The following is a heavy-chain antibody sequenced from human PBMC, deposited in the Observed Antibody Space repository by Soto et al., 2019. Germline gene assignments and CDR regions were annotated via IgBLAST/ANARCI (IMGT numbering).Heavy chain of an antibody. V-gene: IGHV3-30*18. J-gene: IGHJ4*02. CDR3: AKDRHDYSNYFDH. D-gene: IGHD4-4*01. CDR2: ISYDGSNK. CDR1: GFTFSSYG. Sequence: QVQLAESGGGVVQPGRSLRLSCAASGFTFSSYGMHWVRQAPGKGLEWVTVISYDGSNKYYVDYVKGRFTISRDNSENTLYLEMNSLRAEDTAVYYCAKDRHDYSNYFDHWGQGTLVTVSS.